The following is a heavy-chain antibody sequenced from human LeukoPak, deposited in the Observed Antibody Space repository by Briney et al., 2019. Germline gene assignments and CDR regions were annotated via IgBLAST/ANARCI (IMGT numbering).Heavy chain of an antibody. V-gene: IGHV1-8*03. CDR2: MNPNSGNT. J-gene: IGHJ6*02. CDR3: ARGDSSSWYYYYYYGMDV. Sequence: ASVKVSCKASGYSFTGYYMHWVRQAPGQGLEWMGWMNPNSGNTGYAQKFQGRVTITRDTSASTAYMELSSLRSDDTAVYYCARGDSSSWYYYYYYGMDVWGQGTTVTVSS. CDR1: GYSFTGYY. D-gene: IGHD6-13*01.